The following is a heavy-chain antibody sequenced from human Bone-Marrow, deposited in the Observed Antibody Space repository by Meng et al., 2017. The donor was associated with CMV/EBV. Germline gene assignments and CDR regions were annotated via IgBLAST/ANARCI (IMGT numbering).Heavy chain of an antibody. CDR2: IYPGDSDT. CDR1: GYSFTSYW. Sequence: GESLKISCKGSGYSFTSYWIGWVRQMPGKGLEWMGIIYPGDSDTRYSPSFQGQVTISADKSISTAYLQWSSLKASDTAMCYCARWGSSSKRGFDYWGQGTLVTVSS. J-gene: IGHJ4*02. CDR3: ARWGSSSKRGFDY. D-gene: IGHD6-6*01. V-gene: IGHV5-51*01.